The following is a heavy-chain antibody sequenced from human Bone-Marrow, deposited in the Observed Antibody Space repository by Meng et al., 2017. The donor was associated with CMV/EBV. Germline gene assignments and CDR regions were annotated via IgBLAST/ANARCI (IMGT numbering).Heavy chain of an antibody. CDR2: INHSGST. D-gene: IGHD3-3*01. Sequence: GSLRLSCAVYGGSFSGYYWSWIRQPPGKGREWMGEINHSGSTNYNPSLKSRVTISVDTSKNQFSLKLSSVTAADTAVYYCARVRGFWSCYTLDYWGQGTLVTVSS. CDR3: ARVRGFWSCYTLDY. J-gene: IGHJ4*02. CDR1: GGSFSGYY. V-gene: IGHV4-34*01.